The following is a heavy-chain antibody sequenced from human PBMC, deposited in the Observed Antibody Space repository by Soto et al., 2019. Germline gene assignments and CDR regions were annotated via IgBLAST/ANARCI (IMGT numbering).Heavy chain of an antibody. CDR1: GFTFRSHG. V-gene: IGHV3-23*01. CDR2: ISGSGEST. CDR3: AKSSYYVWGGYYTGRSY. D-gene: IGHD3-3*01. Sequence: EVQLLESGGGLEQPGGSLRLSCAASGFTFRSHGMMWVRQAPGKGLEWVSVISGSGESTHYADSVKGRFTVSRDNSQNTLYLQMGNLRAEDTAVYYCAKSSYYVWGGYYTGRSYWGQGTLVTVSS. J-gene: IGHJ4*02.